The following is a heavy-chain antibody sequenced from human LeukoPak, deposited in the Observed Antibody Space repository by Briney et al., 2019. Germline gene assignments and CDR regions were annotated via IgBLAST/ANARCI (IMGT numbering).Heavy chain of an antibody. CDR1: GGSFSGYY. CDR2: ISSSSSYI. CDR3: ARIAVAGPLDY. Sequence: PSETLSLTCAVYGGSFSGYYWSWIRQPPGKGLEWVSSISSSSSYIYYADSVKGRFTISRDNAKNSLYLQMNSLRAEDTAVYYCARIAVAGPLDYWGQGTLVTVSS. V-gene: IGHV3-21*01. J-gene: IGHJ4*02. D-gene: IGHD6-19*01.